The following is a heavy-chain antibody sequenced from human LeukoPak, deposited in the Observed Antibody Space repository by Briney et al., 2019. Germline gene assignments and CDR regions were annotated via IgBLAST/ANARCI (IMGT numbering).Heavy chain of an antibody. D-gene: IGHD2/OR15-2a*01. V-gene: IGHV3-30*18. CDR2: ISYDGSNK. CDR1: GFTFSSYG. J-gene: IGHJ4*02. Sequence: GGSLRLSCAAPGFTFSSYGMHWVRQAPGKGLEWVAVISYDGSNKYYADSVKGRFTISRDNSKNTLYLQMNSLRAEDTAVYYCAKLVATSNFDYWGQGTLVTVSS. CDR3: AKLVATSNFDY.